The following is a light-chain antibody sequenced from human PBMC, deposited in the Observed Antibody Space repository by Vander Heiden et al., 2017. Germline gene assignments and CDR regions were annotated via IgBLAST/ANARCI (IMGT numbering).Light chain of an antibody. CDR3: SSCEGSNNVM. Sequence: QTALTHPPSSPRPPGPSVTISCTGTSRDVGCYNVISWYQQHRGKAPKLMIDEVNKRPSGVPDRFSGSKSGNTASLTVSGLQAEDEDDYYCSSCEGSNNVMFGGGTKLTVL. CDR1: SRDVGCYNV. CDR2: EVN. J-gene: IGLJ3*02. V-gene: IGLV2-8*01.